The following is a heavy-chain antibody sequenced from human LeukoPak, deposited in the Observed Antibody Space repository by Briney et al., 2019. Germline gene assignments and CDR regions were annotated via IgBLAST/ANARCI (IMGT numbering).Heavy chain of an antibody. V-gene: IGHV4-59*01. J-gene: IGHJ4*02. D-gene: IGHD3-22*01. CDR3: ARQSISGSSLSYFDY. CDR1: GGSISSYY. CDR2: IYDSGST. Sequence: PSETLSLTCTVSGGSISSYYWSWIRQPPGKGLEWIGNIYDSGSTNYNPSLKSRLTISVDTSKNQCSLKLSSVTAAHTAVYYCARQSISGSSLSYFDYWGQGTLVNVSS.